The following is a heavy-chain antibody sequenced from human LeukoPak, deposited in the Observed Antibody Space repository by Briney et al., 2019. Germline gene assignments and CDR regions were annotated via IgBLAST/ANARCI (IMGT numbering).Heavy chain of an antibody. D-gene: IGHD2-15*01. Sequence: GASVKVSCKASGYTFTSYGISWVRQAPGQGLEWMGWISAYNGNTNYAQKLQGGVTMTTDTSTSTAYMELRSLRSDDTAVYYCARDGDCSGGSCYSTGWFDPWGQGTLLTVSS. J-gene: IGHJ5*02. CDR2: ISAYNGNT. CDR3: ARDGDCSGGSCYSTGWFDP. CDR1: GYTFTSYG. V-gene: IGHV1-18*04.